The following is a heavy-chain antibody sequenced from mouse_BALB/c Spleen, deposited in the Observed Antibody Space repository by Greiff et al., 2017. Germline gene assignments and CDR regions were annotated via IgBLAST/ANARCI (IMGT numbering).Heavy chain of an antibody. V-gene: IGHV6-6*02. CDR2: IRFKSNKYAT. Sequence: EVKLVESGGGLVQPGGSMKLSCVASGFTFSNYWMYWVRQSPEKGLEWVAEIRFKSNKYATHYAVSVKGRITISRADSKSRVYLQMNNLRAEDTGMYYCTRANMRNYYAMDYWGQGTSVTGSS. J-gene: IGHJ4*01. CDR3: TRANMRNYYAMDY. D-gene: IGHD2-4*01. CDR1: GFTFSNYW.